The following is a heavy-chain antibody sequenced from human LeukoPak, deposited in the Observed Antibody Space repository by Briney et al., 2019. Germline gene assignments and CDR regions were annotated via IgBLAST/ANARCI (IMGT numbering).Heavy chain of an antibody. CDR3: ARAPYGGLDY. J-gene: IGHJ4*02. Sequence: PSETLSLTCSVSGYSISSGYYWGWIRPPPGKGLECIGSIYHSGSTYYNPSLKSRVTISVDTSKNQFSLKVTSVTAADTAVYYCARAPYGGLDYWGQGTLVTVSS. V-gene: IGHV4-38-2*02. CDR2: IYHSGST. CDR1: GYSISSGYY. D-gene: IGHD4-23*01.